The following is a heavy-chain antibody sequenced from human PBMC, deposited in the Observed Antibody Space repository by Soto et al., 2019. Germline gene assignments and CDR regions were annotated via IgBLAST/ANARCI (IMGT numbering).Heavy chain of an antibody. CDR1: GYSFTSYW. CDR2: IDPSDSYT. CDR3: ARGNDPTQNLYYYYGMDV. J-gene: IGHJ6*02. V-gene: IGHV5-10-1*01. Sequence: SGESLKISCKGSGYSFTSYWISWVRQMPGKGLEWMGRIDPSDSYTNYSPSFQGHVTISADKSISTAYLQWSSLKASDTAMYYCARGNDPTQNLYYYYGMDVWGQGTTVTVSS. D-gene: IGHD1-1*01.